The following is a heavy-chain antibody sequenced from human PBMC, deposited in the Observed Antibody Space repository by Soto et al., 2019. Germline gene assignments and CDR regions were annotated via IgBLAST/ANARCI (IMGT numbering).Heavy chain of an antibody. D-gene: IGHD5-18*01. CDR1: GFSLSTSGVS. V-gene: IGHV2-5*01. Sequence: QITLKESGPTLVKPTQTLTLTCAFSGFSLSTSGVSVGWIRQPPGKALEWLALIYSNDDKRYSPSLKSRLTITKDTSKNQVVLTMTNMDPVDTATYFFAHRPKWGYNYGRVAFDFWGQGTMVTVSS. CDR3: AHRPKWGYNYGRVAFDF. J-gene: IGHJ3*01. CDR2: IYSNDDK.